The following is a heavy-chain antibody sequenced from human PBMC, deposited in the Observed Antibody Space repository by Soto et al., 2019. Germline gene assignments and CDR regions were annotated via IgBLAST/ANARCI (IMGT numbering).Heavy chain of an antibody. V-gene: IGHV4-31*03. D-gene: IGHD2-21*02. CDR2: IYYYGST. CDR3: ARVCGGDCHYGMDV. J-gene: IGHJ6*02. CDR1: GGSISSGGYY. Sequence: QVQLQESGPGLVKPSQTLSLTCTVSGGSISSGGYYWSWISQHPGKGLEWIGYIYYYGSTYYNPSLKSRVTISVDTSKNQFSLKLSSVTAADTAVYYCARVCGGDCHYGMDVWGQGTSVTVYS.